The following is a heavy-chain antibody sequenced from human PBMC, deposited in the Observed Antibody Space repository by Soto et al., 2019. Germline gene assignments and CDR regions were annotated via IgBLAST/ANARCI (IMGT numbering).Heavy chain of an antibody. J-gene: IGHJ5*02. CDR1: GVSISSYY. CDR3: ARSDILTGYFNWFDP. Sequence: SETLSLTCTVSGVSISSYYWSWIRQPPGKGLEWIGYTYYSGSTNYNPSLKSRVTISVDTSKNQFSLKLSSVTAADTAVYYCARSDILTGYFNWFDPWGQGTLVTVSS. D-gene: IGHD3-9*01. CDR2: TYYSGST. V-gene: IGHV4-59*08.